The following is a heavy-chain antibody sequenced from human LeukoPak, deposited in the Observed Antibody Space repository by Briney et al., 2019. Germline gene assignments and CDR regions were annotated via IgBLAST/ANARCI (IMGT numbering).Heavy chain of an antibody. CDR2: MNPNSGNT. Sequence: GASVKVSCKASGYTFTTYDINWVRQATGQGLEWMGWMNPNSGNTGYAQKFQGRVTMTRNTSISTAYIELSSLRSDDTALYYCARAPWVSTSSKYYLDNWGQGTLVTVSS. CDR3: ARAPWVSTSSKYYLDN. V-gene: IGHV1-8*01. J-gene: IGHJ4*02. CDR1: GYTFTTYD.